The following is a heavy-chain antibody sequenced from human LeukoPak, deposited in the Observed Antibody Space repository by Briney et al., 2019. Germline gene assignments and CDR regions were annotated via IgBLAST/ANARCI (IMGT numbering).Heavy chain of an antibody. J-gene: IGHJ6*03. Sequence: GVSVRLPCAASGLTFSSYWMHWVRHAPGKGLVWVSRINSDGSSTIYADSVKGRFTISRDNAKNTLHLQMNSLRADDTAVYYCARDLTDYYYYYYMDVWGKGTTVTVSS. CDR3: ARDLTDYYYYYYMDV. CDR1: GLTFSSYW. V-gene: IGHV3-74*01. D-gene: IGHD3-9*01. CDR2: INSDGSST.